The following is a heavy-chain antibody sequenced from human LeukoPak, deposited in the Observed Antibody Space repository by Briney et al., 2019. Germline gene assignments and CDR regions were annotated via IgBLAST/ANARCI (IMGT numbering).Heavy chain of an antibody. Sequence: SETLSLTCTVSGGSISSGGYYWSWIRQHPGKGLEWIGYIYYSGGTYYNPSLKSRVTISVDTSKNQFSLKLSSVTAADTAVYYCARGYCSSTSCYTPGNWFDPWGQGTLVTVSS. J-gene: IGHJ5*02. V-gene: IGHV4-31*03. CDR3: ARGYCSSTSCYTPGNWFDP. D-gene: IGHD2-2*02. CDR1: GGSISSGGYY. CDR2: IYYSGGT.